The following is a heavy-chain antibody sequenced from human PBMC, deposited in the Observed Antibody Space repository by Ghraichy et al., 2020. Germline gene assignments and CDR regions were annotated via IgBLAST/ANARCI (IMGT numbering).Heavy chain of an antibody. CDR3: ARRDSRWGWFDP. J-gene: IGHJ5*02. Sequence: SETLSLTCTVSGGSISSSSYYWGWIRQPPGKGLEWIGSIYYSGSTYYNPSLKSRVTISVDTSKNQFSLKLSSVTAADTAVYYCARRDSRWGWFDPWGQGTLVTVSS. D-gene: IGHD3-22*01. V-gene: IGHV4-39*01. CDR1: GGSISSSSYY. CDR2: IYYSGST.